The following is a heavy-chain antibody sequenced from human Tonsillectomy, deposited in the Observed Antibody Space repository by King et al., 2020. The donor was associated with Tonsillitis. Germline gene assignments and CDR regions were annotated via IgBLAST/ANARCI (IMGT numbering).Heavy chain of an antibody. J-gene: IGHJ4*02. D-gene: IGHD1/OR15-1a*01. CDR1: GFTFSDYA. CDR3: VRGKWGNNLRLGYDC. Sequence: VQLVESGGGVVQPGRSLRLFCAASGFTFSDYALHWVRQAPGTGLEWVAAKRNDGTNTYYAAFVRGGFTISRDDSKSTLYLQMNSLGAEDTALYYCVRGKWGNNLRLGYDCWGQGTLVTVSS. V-gene: IGHV3-30-3*01. CDR2: KRNDGTNT.